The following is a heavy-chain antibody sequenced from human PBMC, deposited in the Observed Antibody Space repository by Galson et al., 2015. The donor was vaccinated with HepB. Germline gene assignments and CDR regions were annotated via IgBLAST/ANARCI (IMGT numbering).Heavy chain of an antibody. CDR3: ARGGLGSGRNFDL. CDR1: GFTFSSYG. D-gene: IGHD3-10*01. CDR2: ISSSSSTI. Sequence: SLRLSCAASGFTFSSYGMHWVRQAPGKGLEWVSYISSSSSTIYYADSVKGRFTISRDNAKNSLYLQMNSLRDEDTAVYYCARGGLGSGRNFDLWGRGTLVTVSS. J-gene: IGHJ2*01. V-gene: IGHV3-48*02.